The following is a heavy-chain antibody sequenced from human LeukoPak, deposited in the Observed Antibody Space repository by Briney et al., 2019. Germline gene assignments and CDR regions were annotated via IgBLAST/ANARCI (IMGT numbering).Heavy chain of an antibody. CDR2: IYYSGST. V-gene: IGHV4-61*01. Sequence: PSETLSLTCTVSGGSISSSSYYWSWIRQPPGKGLEWIGYIYYSGSTNYNPSLKSRVTISVNTSKNQFSLKLSSVTAADTAVYYCARAHYDSSGYSRQYYFDYWGQGTLVTVSS. CDR3: ARAHYDSSGYSRQYYFDY. D-gene: IGHD3-22*01. J-gene: IGHJ4*02. CDR1: GGSISSSSYY.